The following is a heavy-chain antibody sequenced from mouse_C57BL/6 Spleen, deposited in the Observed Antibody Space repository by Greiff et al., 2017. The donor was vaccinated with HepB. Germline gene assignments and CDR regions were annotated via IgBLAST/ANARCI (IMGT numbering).Heavy chain of an antibody. J-gene: IGHJ1*03. CDR2: IWSGGST. D-gene: IGHD2-4*01. CDR3: ASLYDYERLHWYFDV. Sequence: QVQLQQSGPGLVQPSQSLSITCTVSGFSLTSYGVHWVRQSPGKGLEWLGVIWSGGSTDYNATFISRLSISKDNSKSQVFFKMNSLQADDTAIYYCASLYDYERLHWYFDVWGTGTTVTVSS. V-gene: IGHV2-2*01. CDR1: GFSLTSYG.